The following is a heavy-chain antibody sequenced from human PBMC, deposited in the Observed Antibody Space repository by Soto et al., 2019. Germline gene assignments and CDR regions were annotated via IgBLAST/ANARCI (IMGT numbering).Heavy chain of an antibody. V-gene: IGHV3-15*07. CDR2: IKSKTGGGTT. D-gene: IGHD6-13*01. CDR3: TTDPRGGSSWYWVYYYYYGMDV. J-gene: IGHJ6*02. CDR1: GFTFSNAW. Sequence: GGSLRLSCAASGFTFSNAWMNWVRQAPGKGLEWVGRIKSKTGGGTTDYAAPVKGRFTISRDDSKNTLYLQMNSLKTEDTAVYYCTTDPRGGSSWYWVYYYYYGMDVWGQGTTVTVSS.